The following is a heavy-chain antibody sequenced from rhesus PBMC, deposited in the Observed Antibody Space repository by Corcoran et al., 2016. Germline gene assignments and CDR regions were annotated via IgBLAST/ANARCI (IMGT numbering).Heavy chain of an antibody. D-gene: IGHD6-13*01. V-gene: IGHV4S10*01. J-gene: IGHJ5-1*01. CDR1: GGSISDCYR. CDR2: LYGSSTST. CDR3: ARDLYSSWDRFDV. Sequence: QVQLQESGPGVVKPSETLSLTCAVSGGSISDCYRWSWIRQPPGKGLEWIGYLYGSSTSTNYNPSLKSRVTISKDTSKNQFSLKLSSVTAADTAVYYCARDLYSSWDRFDVWGPGVLVTVSS.